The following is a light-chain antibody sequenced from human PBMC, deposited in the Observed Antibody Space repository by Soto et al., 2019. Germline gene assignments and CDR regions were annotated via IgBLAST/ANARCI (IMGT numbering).Light chain of an antibody. V-gene: IGKV3-15*01. J-gene: IGKJ1*01. Sequence: EIVMTQSPATLSVSPGERATLSCRASQSVSSKLAWYQQKLGQAPRLLIYDASTRATGIPARFSGSGSGAEFTLTISSLQSEDFAVYYCQQYKKWPRTFGQGTKVEIK. CDR3: QQYKKWPRT. CDR1: QSVSSK. CDR2: DAS.